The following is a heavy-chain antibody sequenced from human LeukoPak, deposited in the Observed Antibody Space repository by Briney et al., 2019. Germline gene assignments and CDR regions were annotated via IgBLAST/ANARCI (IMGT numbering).Heavy chain of an antibody. CDR3: TTDPQIYCSITSCYP. Sequence: GGSLRLSCAASGFTFSNAWMSWVRQAPGKGLEWVGRIKSKTDGGTTDYAAPVKGKFTISRDDSKNTLYLQMNSLRTEVTAVYYCTTDPQIYCSITSCYPWGQGTLVTVSS. CDR1: GFTFSNAW. CDR2: IKSKTDGGTT. J-gene: IGHJ5*02. D-gene: IGHD2-2*01. V-gene: IGHV3-15*01.